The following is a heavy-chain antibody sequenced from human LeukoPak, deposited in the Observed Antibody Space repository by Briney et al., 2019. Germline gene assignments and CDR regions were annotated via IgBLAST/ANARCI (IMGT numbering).Heavy chain of an antibody. CDR3: ARGTTVVPDY. CDR2: IYSGGST. D-gene: IGHD4-23*01. J-gene: IGHJ4*02. CDR1: GFTVSSNY. V-gene: IGHV3-53*01. Sequence: GGSLRLSCAASGFTVSSNYMSWVRQAPGKGLEWVSVIYSGGSTYYADSVKGRFTISRDNSKNTLNLQMNSLRAEDAAVYYCARGTTVVPDYWGQGTLVTVSS.